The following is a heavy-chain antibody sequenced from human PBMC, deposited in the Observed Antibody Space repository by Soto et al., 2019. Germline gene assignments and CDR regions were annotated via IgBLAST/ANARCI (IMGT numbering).Heavy chain of an antibody. D-gene: IGHD1-26*01. CDR3: ARILRPGSYPDY. CDR2: ISYDGSNK. V-gene: IGHV3-30-3*01. Sequence: QVQLVESGGGVVQPGRSLRLSYAASGFTFSSYAMHWVRQAPGKGLEWVAVISYDGSNKYYADSVKGRFTISRDNSKNTLYLQMNSLRAEDTAVYYCARILRPGSYPDYWGQGTLVTVSS. J-gene: IGHJ4*02. CDR1: GFTFSSYA.